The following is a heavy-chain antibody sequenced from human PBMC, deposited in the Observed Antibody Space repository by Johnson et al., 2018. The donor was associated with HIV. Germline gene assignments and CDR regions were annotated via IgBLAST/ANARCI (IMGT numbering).Heavy chain of an antibody. CDR2: ISSSGATI. V-gene: IGHV3-11*04. Sequence: QVQLVESGGGLVQRGGSLRLSCAGSGFTVSRNYMSWVRQAPGKGLEWISYISSSGATIYYADSVKGRFTISRDNSKSSLYLQMNSLRVEDTAIYYCAKTIFGVVSDALDIWGQGTMFTVSS. D-gene: IGHD3-3*01. CDR1: GFTVSRNY. J-gene: IGHJ3*02. CDR3: AKTIFGVVSDALDI.